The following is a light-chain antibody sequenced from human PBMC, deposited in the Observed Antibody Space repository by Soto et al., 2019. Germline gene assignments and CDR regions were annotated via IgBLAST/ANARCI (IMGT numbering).Light chain of an antibody. J-gene: IGKJ1*01. CDR2: SAS. CDR1: QDISSY. Sequence: DIQLTQSPSFLSASVGDRVTITCRASQDISSYLAWYQQRPGKVPRFLTHSASTWQSGVPSRFSATGSGTTFTLTISSLQPEDIATYYCQQLNRFPRTFGQGTKVEV. V-gene: IGKV1-9*01. CDR3: QQLNRFPRT.